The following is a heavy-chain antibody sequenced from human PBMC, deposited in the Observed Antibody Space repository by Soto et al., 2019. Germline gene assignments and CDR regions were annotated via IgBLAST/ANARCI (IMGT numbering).Heavy chain of an antibody. J-gene: IGHJ4*02. D-gene: IGHD6-13*01. Sequence: QISLKESGPTLLKPTQTLTLTCTFSGFSLSTTGVGVGWIRQPPGKALEWLALIYWNDDQRYSPSLKRRLTITKDTSKNQVVLTMTNMDPVDTATYSCAHSSYASSWGAFDYWGQGSLVTVSS. CDR2: IYWNDDQ. CDR3: AHSSYASSWGAFDY. CDR1: GFSLSTTGVG. V-gene: IGHV2-5*01.